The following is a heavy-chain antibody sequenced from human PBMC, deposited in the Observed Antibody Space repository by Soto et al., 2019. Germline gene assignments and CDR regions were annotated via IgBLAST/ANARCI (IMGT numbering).Heavy chain of an antibody. CDR1: GYTFTSYA. CDR3: ARGEQWLVLDVAYGMDV. Sequence: RASVKVSCKASGYTFTSYAMHWVRQAPGQRLEWMGWINAGNGNTKYSQKFQGRVTITRDTSASTAYMELSSLRSEDTAVYYCARGEQWLVLDVAYGMDVWGQGTTVTVSS. J-gene: IGHJ6*02. D-gene: IGHD6-19*01. V-gene: IGHV1-3*01. CDR2: INAGNGNT.